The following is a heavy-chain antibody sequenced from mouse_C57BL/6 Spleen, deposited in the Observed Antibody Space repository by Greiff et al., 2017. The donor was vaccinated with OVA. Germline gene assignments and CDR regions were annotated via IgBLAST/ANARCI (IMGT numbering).Heavy chain of an antibody. D-gene: IGHD1-1*01. Sequence: EVKLVESGGGLVQPGGSLKLSCAASGFTFSDYYMYWVRQTPEKRLEWVAYISNGGGSTYYPDTVKGRFTISRDNAKNTLYLQMSRLKSEDTAMYYCARRGGSSFNAMDYWGQGTSVTVSS. CDR1: GFTFSDYY. J-gene: IGHJ4*01. CDR2: ISNGGGST. V-gene: IGHV5-12*01. CDR3: ARRGGSSFNAMDY.